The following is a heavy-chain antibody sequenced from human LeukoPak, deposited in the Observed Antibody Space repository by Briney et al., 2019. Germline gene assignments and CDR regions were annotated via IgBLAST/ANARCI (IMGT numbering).Heavy chain of an antibody. V-gene: IGHV4-61*02. CDR2: IYISGTTTT. J-gene: IGHJ4*02. D-gene: IGHD6-13*01. CDR1: GDSISSGNYY. CDR3: ASEIKPGIAAAALGY. Sequence: PSETLSLTCTVSGDSISSGNYYWSWIRQPAGKGLEWIGRIYISGTTTTTYNSSLKSRLTISIDTSKNQFSLRLSSVTAADTAVYYCASEIKPGIAAAALGYWGQGTLVTVSS.